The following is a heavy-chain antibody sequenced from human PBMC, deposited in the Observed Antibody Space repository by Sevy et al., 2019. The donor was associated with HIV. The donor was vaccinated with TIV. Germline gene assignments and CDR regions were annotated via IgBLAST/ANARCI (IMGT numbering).Heavy chain of an antibody. V-gene: IGHV4-34*01. D-gene: IGHD3-16*02. J-gene: IGHJ5*02. CDR3: AKSYDYLWGSYRQGWFDP. CDR1: GGSFNTYQ. Sequence: SETLSLTCAVYGGSFNTYQWSWIRQPPGKGLEWIGEINHSGATNYSSSLKSPVTISADKSNNQLSLRLSSVTAADTAVYYCAKSYDYLWGSYRQGWFDPWGQGTLVTVSS. CDR2: INHSGAT.